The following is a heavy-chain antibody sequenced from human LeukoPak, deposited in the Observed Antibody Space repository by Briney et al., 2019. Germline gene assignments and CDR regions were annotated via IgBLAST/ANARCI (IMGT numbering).Heavy chain of an antibody. Sequence: ASVKVSCKVSGYTLTGLSMHWVRQAPGKGLEWMGGFDPEDGETIYAQKFQGRVTMTEDTSTDTAYMELSSLRSEDTAVYYCATVVVITTVDAFDIWGQGTMVTVSS. J-gene: IGHJ3*02. D-gene: IGHD3-22*01. CDR2: FDPEDGET. V-gene: IGHV1-24*01. CDR1: GYTLTGLS. CDR3: ATVVVITTVDAFDI.